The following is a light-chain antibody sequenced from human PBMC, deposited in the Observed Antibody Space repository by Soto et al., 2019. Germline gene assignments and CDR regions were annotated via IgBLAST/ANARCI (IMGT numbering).Light chain of an antibody. CDR2: GTF. V-gene: IGKV3-20*01. CDR1: QAVTDYY. CDR3: QQYGTPPYT. J-gene: IGKJ2*01. Sequence: EIVLTQSPGTLSLSPGEKVTLTCRASQAVTDYYFAWYQQKPGQAPKLLIFGTFNRATGIPDRFSASGSETDFTLTSSTLEPEDFAVYYCQQYGTPPYTFGLGTKLEIK.